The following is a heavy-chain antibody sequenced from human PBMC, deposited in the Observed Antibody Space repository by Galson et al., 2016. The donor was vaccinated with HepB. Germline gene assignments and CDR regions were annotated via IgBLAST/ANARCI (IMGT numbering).Heavy chain of an antibody. J-gene: IGHJ6*02. CDR2: ISSSSSTI. D-gene: IGHD5-24*01. CDR3: ARDGPGWVMATITILVYYYGMDV. V-gene: IGHV3-48*02. CDR1: GFTFSSYS. Sequence: SLRLSCAASGFTFSSYSMNWVRQAPGKGLGWVSYISSSSSTIYYADSVKGQFTISRDNAKNSLYLQMNSLRDEDTAVYYCARDGPGWVMATITILVYYYGMDVWGQGTTVAVSS.